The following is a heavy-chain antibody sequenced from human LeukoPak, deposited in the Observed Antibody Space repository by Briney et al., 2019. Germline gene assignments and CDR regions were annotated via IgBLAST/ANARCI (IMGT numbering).Heavy chain of an antibody. CDR1: GFTFSSYA. CDR3: AKMGGLRYFDWLLDY. Sequence: PGGSLRLSCAASGFTFSSYAMSWVRQAPGKGVEWVSAISGSGGSTYYADSVKGRFTISRDNSKSTLYLQMNSLRAEDTAVYYCAKMGGLRYFDWLLDYWGQGTLVTVSS. D-gene: IGHD3-9*01. J-gene: IGHJ4*02. V-gene: IGHV3-23*01. CDR2: ISGSGGST.